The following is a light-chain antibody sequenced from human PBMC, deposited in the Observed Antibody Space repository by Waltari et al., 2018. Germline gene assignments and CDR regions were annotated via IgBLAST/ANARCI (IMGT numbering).Light chain of an antibody. Sequence: EIVMTQSPATLSVSPGERATLSCRASQSISSNLAWYQQRPGQAPRLLLYGASTRASDIPDRFSGRGSGTDFTLTISSLQSEDFAVYYCQHYNNWPPLTFGGG. J-gene: IGKJ4*01. CDR3: QHYNNWPPLT. CDR2: GAS. CDR1: QSISSN. V-gene: IGKV3-15*01.